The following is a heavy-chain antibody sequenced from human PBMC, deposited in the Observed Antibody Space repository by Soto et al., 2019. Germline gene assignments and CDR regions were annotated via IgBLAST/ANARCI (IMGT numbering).Heavy chain of an antibody. V-gene: IGHV4-34*01. CDR3: ARPSLIAVASIDY. D-gene: IGHD6-19*01. J-gene: IGHJ4*02. CDR2: INHSGST. CDR1: GGSFSGYY. Sequence: SETLSLTCAVYGGSFSGYYWSWIRQPPGKGLEWIGEINHSGSTYYNPSLKSRVTISVDTSKNQFSLKLSSVTAADTAVYYCARPSLIAVASIDYWGQGTLVTVSS.